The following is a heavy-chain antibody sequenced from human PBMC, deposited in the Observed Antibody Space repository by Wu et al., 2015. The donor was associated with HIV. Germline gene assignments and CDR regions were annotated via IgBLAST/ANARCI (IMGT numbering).Heavy chain of an antibody. V-gene: IGHV1-18*01. J-gene: IGHJ4*02. CDR2: ISAYNGNT. Sequence: QVQLVQSGAEVKKPGASVKVSCKASGYTFTSYGISWVRQAPGQGLEWMGWISAYNGNTNYAQKLQGRVTMTTDTSTSTAYMELRSLRSDDTAVYYCARESISSVTMIVVVTRPLDYVGPRERWSPSPQ. CDR3: ARESISSVTMIVVVTRPLDY. CDR1: GYTFTSYG. D-gene: IGHD3-22*01.